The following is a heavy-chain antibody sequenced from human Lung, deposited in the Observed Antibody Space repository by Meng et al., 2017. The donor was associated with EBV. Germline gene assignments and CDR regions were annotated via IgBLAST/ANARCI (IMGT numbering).Heavy chain of an antibody. Sequence: QAQLVESGGGGVQPGRSLRLSCVVYGFIFSSYGMHWIRQAPGKGLEWVAVIGYDGNDKYYADSVKGRFSISRDNSKNTLYLQMNSLRVEDTAVYYCASPLGAGIGFYPNDLWGQGTRVTVSS. CDR1: GFIFSSYG. J-gene: IGHJ4*02. CDR3: ASPLGAGIGFYPNDL. CDR2: IGYDGNDK. V-gene: IGHV3-33*01. D-gene: IGHD3-22*01.